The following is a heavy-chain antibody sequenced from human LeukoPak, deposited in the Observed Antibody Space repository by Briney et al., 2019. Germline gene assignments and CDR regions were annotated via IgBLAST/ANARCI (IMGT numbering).Heavy chain of an antibody. CDR3: ARSKADGDAFDI. CDR2: IWYDGSNK. D-gene: IGHD2-15*01. CDR1: GFTFSSYG. J-gene: IGHJ3*02. V-gene: IGHV3-33*01. Sequence: GGSLRLSCAASGFTFSSYGMHWVRQAPGKGLEWVAVIWYDGSNKYYADSVKGRFTISRDNSKNTLYLQMNSLRAEDTAVYYCARSKADGDAFDIWGQGTMVTVSS.